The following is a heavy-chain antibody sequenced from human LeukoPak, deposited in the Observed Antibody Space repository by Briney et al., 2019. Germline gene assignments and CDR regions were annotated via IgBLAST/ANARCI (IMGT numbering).Heavy chain of an antibody. J-gene: IGHJ5*02. CDR2: IYYSGST. Sequence: SETLSLTCTVSGGSISSYYWSWIRQPPGKGLEWTGYIYYSGSTNYNPSLKSRVTISVDTSKNQFSLKLSSVTAADTAVYYCARHVRYSGYDWELWFDPWGQGTLVTVSS. D-gene: IGHD5-12*01. CDR1: GGSISSYY. CDR3: ARHVRYSGYDWELWFDP. V-gene: IGHV4-59*08.